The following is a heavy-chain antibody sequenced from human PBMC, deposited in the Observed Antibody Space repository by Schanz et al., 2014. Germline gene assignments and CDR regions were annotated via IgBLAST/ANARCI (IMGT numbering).Heavy chain of an antibody. V-gene: IGHV3-72*01. CDR1: GFTFETYL. CDR2: TRNKANSYTT. J-gene: IGHJ6*02. Sequence: VQVAESGGGLVLPGGSLRLSCDASGFTFETYLMAWFRQTPEKGLEWVGRTRNKANSYTTGYAASVKGRFTISRDESKNSLYLQMNSLKTEDTAVYYCARSPRMDVWGQGTMVTVSS. CDR3: ARSPRMDV.